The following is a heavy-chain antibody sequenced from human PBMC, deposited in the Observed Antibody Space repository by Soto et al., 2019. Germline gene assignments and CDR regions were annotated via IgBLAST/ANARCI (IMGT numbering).Heavy chain of an antibody. J-gene: IGHJ4*02. D-gene: IGHD1-26*01. CDR3: ARDVVMGATGGSY. CDR2: ISYDGSNK. V-gene: IGHV3-30-3*01. CDR1: GFTFSSYA. Sequence: GGSLRLSCAASGFTFSSYAMHWVRQAPGKGLEWVAVISYDGSNKYYADSVKGRFTISRDNSKNTLYLQMNSLRAEGTAVYYCARDVVMGATGGSYWGQGTLVTVSS.